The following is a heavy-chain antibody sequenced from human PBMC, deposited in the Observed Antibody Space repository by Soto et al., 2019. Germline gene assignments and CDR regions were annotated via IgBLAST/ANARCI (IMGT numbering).Heavy chain of an antibody. V-gene: IGHV1-18*01. Sequence: GASVKVSCKASGYTFTSYGISWVRQAPGQGLEWMGWISAYNGNTNYAQKLQGRVTMTTDTSTSTAYMELRSLRSDDTAVYYCASNTYYDFWSGYSGPKYYGMDVWGQGTTVTVSS. J-gene: IGHJ6*02. CDR2: ISAYNGNT. CDR1: GYTFTSYG. D-gene: IGHD3-3*01. CDR3: ASNTYYDFWSGYSGPKYYGMDV.